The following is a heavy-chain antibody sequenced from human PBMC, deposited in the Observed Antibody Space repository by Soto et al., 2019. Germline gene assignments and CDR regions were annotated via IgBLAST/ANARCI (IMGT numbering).Heavy chain of an antibody. J-gene: IGHJ4*02. CDR1: GGSISSSSYX. D-gene: IGHD3-10*01. V-gene: IGHV4-39*01. CDR3: ATLWGQD. CDR2: IYYSGST. Sequence: QLQLQESGPGLVKPSETLSLTCTVSGGSISSSSYXXXXXXQPPGKGLEWIGRIYYSGSTYYNPSLKSRVTISVDTSKNQFSLKLSSVTAADTAVYYCATLWGQDWGQGTLVTVSS.